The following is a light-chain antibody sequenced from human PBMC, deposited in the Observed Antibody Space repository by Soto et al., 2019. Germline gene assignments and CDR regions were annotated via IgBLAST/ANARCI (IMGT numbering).Light chain of an antibody. CDR1: QSISRD. Sequence: DIEMTQSPSSLPASVGDRVTITCRARQSISRDLNWYQQKLGKGPKLLIYATSSLQSGVPSRFSGSGSGTDFTLTISSLQSEDFATYYCQQSYSTPLTFGGGTKVDIK. J-gene: IGKJ4*01. V-gene: IGKV1-39*01. CDR3: QQSYSTPLT. CDR2: ATS.